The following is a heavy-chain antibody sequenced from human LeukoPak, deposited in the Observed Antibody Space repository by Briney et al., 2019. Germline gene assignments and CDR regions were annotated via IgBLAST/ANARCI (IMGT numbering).Heavy chain of an antibody. CDR2: ISAYNGNT. Sequence: ASVKVSRKASGYTFTSYGISWVRQAPGQGLEWMGWISAYNGNTNYAQKLQGRVTMTTDTSTSTAYMELRSLRSDDTAVYYCARDVGYSSSWYVSPLDYWGQGTLVTVSS. V-gene: IGHV1-18*01. CDR3: ARDVGYSSSWYVSPLDY. D-gene: IGHD6-13*01. J-gene: IGHJ4*02. CDR1: GYTFTSYG.